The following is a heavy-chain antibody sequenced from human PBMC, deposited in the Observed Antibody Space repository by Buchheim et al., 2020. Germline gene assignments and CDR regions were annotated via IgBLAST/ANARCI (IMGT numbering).Heavy chain of an antibody. V-gene: IGHV3-74*01. CDR2: ISNDRTTT. Sequence: EVQLVASGGGLVQPGGSVRLSCVGSGFTFSDYWMHWVRQAPGKGRVWVSRISNDRTTTNYAASVRGRFTISRANTKRTFYLSMSSLRVEDTAVYYCVSGYYYNYMDVWGQGTT. CDR1: GFTFSDYW. D-gene: IGHD5/OR15-5a*01. J-gene: IGHJ6*03. CDR3: VSGYYYNYMDV.